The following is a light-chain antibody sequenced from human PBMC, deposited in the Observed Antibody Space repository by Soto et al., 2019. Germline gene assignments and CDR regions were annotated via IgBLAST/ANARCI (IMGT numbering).Light chain of an antibody. CDR1: QSVSSY. V-gene: IGKV3-11*01. J-gene: IGKJ4*01. CDR2: DAS. CDR3: QQRSNWPST. Sequence: EIVLTQSPATLSLSPGERAALSCRASQSVSSYLAWYQQKPGQAPRLLIYDASKRAPGIPARFTGSGSGTDFTLTISCLEPEEFAVYFCQQRSNWPSTFGGGTKVEI.